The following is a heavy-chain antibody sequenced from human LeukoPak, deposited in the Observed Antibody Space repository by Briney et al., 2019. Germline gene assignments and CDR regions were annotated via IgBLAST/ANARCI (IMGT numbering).Heavy chain of an antibody. D-gene: IGHD3-22*01. CDR2: MNPNSGNT. CDR1: GYTFTSYD. V-gene: IGHV1-8*01. CDR3: VRGVDRSGYFAY. J-gene: IGHJ4*02. Sequence: ASVKVSCKTFGYTFTSYDINWVRQATGQGLEWMGWMNPNSGNTAYAQKFQGRVTMTRNTSISTAYMDLSSLRSEDTAVYYCVRGVDRSGYFAYWGQGTLVTVSS.